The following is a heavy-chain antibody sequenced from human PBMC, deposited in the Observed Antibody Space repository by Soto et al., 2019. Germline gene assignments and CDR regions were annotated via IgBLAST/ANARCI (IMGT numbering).Heavy chain of an antibody. V-gene: IGHV1-18*01. Sequence: GASVKVSCKASGYTFTSYGISWVRQAPGQGLEWMGWISAYNGNTNYAQKLQGRVTMTTDTSTSTAYMELRSLRSDDTAVYYCARFSRPGYAYSSGWYSRLNWFDPWGQGTLVTVSS. CDR2: ISAYNGNT. D-gene: IGHD6-19*01. J-gene: IGHJ5*02. CDR1: GYTFTSYG. CDR3: ARFSRPGYAYSSGWYSRLNWFDP.